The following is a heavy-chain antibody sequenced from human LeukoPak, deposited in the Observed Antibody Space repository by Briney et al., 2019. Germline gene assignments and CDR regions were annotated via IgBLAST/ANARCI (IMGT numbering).Heavy chain of an antibody. CDR1: GGSFSGYY. CDR3: ARGFSGVAAIYYYYYYMDV. J-gene: IGHJ6*03. V-gene: IGHV4-34*01. CDR2: INHSGNT. D-gene: IGHD2-15*01. Sequence: SETLSLTCAVYGGSFSGYYWSWIRQPPGKGLEWIGEINHSGNTNYNPSLKSRVTILVDTSKNQFSLKLNSVTAADTAVYYCARGFSGVAAIYYYYYYMDVWGKGTTVTISS.